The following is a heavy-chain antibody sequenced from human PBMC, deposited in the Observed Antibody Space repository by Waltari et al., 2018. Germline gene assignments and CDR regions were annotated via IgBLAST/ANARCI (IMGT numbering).Heavy chain of an antibody. CDR1: GFTFDSSW. D-gene: IGHD3-10*01. J-gene: IGHJ4*02. V-gene: IGHV3-7*01. CDR3: AKDDGNSYYPD. Sequence: EVQLVESGGGLVQPGGSLSLSCAASGFTFDSSWMTWVRQAPGKGVGGVANLTEDGSDKYYLGSVWGRFIISRDNAKSSLYLEMTNLRVEDTAGYYCAKDDGNSYYPDWGQGTLVTVSS. CDR2: LTEDGSDK.